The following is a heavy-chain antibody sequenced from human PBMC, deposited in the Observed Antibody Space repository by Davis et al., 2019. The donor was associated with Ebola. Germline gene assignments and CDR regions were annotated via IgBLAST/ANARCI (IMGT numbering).Heavy chain of an antibody. Sequence: PSETLSLTCAVYGGSFSGYYWSWIRQPPGKGLEWIGEINHSGSTNYNPSLKSRVTISVDTSKNQFSLKLSSVTAADTAVYYCARVEDTTRYNWFDPWGQGTLVTVSS. CDR2: INHSGST. J-gene: IGHJ5*02. D-gene: IGHD1-1*01. CDR1: GGSFSGYY. V-gene: IGHV4-34*01. CDR3: ARVEDTTRYNWFDP.